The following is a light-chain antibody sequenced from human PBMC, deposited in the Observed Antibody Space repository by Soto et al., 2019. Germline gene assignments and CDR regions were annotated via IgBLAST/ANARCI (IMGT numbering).Light chain of an antibody. CDR2: AAS. Sequence: DIQMTQPPSSLSASVGARGIITCGTSQRIGSCLNWYQQKPGKAPRLLTYAASSWQSGVPSRFSGGGSGTYFALDISSLQPEDFATYYCQQSYGTPNTFGQGTKLEIK. CDR1: QRIGSC. J-gene: IGKJ2*01. CDR3: QQSYGTPNT. V-gene: IGKV1-39*01.